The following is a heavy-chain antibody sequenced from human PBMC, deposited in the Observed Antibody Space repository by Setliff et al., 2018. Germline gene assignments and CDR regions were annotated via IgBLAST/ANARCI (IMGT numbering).Heavy chain of an antibody. J-gene: IGHJ4*02. V-gene: IGHV3-48*01. D-gene: IGHD5-12*01. CDR3: ARVYSGYDPNHYFDY. Sequence: GGSLRLSCAASGFTFSSYSMNWVRQAPGKGLEWVSYISSSISTIYYADSVKGRFTISRDNAKNSLYLQMNSLRAEDTAVYYCARVYSGYDPNHYFDYWGQGSLVTVSS. CDR1: GFTFSSYS. CDR2: ISSSISTI.